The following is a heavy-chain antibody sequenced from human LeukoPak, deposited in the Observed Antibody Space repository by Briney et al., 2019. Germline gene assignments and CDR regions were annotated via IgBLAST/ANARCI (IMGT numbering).Heavy chain of an antibody. J-gene: IGHJ4*02. CDR3: ARVSPDYGDPPTFDY. V-gene: IGHV4-59*01. Sequence: KPSETLSLTCTVSGVSISSYYWSWIRQPPGKGLEWIGYIYYSGSTNYNPSLKSRVTISVDTSKYQFSLKLSAVTAAVTAVYYCARVSPDYGDPPTFDYWGQGTLVTVSS. CDR2: IYYSGST. CDR1: GVSISSYY. D-gene: IGHD4-17*01.